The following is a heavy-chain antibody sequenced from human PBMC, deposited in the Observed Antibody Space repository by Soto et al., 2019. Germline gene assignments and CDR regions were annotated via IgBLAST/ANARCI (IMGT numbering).Heavy chain of an antibody. CDR2: IFYSGTT. CDR1: GGSISSSGYY. Sequence: SSETLSLTCTVSGGSISSSGYYWGWIRPSPGKGLEWIGTIFYSGTTYYNPSLESRITISQDTSNNQFSLKLTSVTAAYTAVYYCARHYYDSSGYPAPYYHGMDVWGQGTTVTVSS. V-gene: IGHV4-39*01. J-gene: IGHJ6*02. CDR3: ARHYYDSSGYPAPYYHGMDV. D-gene: IGHD3-22*01.